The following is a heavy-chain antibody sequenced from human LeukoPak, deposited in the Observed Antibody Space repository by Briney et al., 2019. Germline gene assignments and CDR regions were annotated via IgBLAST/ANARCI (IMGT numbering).Heavy chain of an antibody. J-gene: IGHJ6*02. Sequence: ASVKVSCKASGYTFTGYYMHWVRQAPGQGLEWMGWINPNSGGTNYAQKFQGRVTMTRDTSISTAYMELSRLRSDDTAVYYCARDAHAKYGSGSYELADYYGMDVWGQGTTVTVSS. CDR3: ARDAHAKYGSGSYELADYYGMDV. CDR1: GYTFTGYY. CDR2: INPNSGGT. D-gene: IGHD3-10*01. V-gene: IGHV1-2*02.